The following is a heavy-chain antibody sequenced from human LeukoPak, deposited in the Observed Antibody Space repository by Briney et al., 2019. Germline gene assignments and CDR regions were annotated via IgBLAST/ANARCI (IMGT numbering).Heavy chain of an antibody. Sequence: GGSLRLSCAASGFAFSTYAMSWVRQAPGKGLEWVSAISAGGSSTYYADSVKGRFTISRDNSKNTLFLQMNSLRAEDTAIYYCAKAKLSRQIDYWGQGTLVTISS. CDR2: ISAGGSST. D-gene: IGHD2/OR15-2a*01. J-gene: IGHJ4*02. CDR1: GFAFSTYA. V-gene: IGHV3-23*01. CDR3: AKAKLSRQIDY.